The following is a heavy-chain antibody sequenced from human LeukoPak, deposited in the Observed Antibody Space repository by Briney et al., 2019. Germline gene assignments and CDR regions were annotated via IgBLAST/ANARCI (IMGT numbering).Heavy chain of an antibody. CDR2: MNPNSGHT. V-gene: IGHV1-8*03. J-gene: IGHJ4*02. D-gene: IGHD6-19*01. CDR1: GYTFTTYD. CDR3: ARVAGSIDY. Sequence: EASVKVSCKASGYTFTTYDINWVRQATGQGLEWMGWMNPNSGHTGYAQKFQGRVTITRDTSISTAYMELSSLRSEDTAVYYCARVAGSIDYWGQGTLVTVSS.